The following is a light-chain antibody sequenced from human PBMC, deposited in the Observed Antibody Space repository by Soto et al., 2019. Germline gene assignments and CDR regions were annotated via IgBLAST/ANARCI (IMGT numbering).Light chain of an antibody. Sequence: EVVMTQSPATLSVSPGESVTLSCRASQNVFSNLAWYQQKPGQPPRLLIYAESTRASGVPARFSGSGSGTESTLTISSLQSEDVGVYYCQQYNKWPPLTFGGGTKVDI. J-gene: IGKJ4*01. CDR2: AES. V-gene: IGKV3D-15*01. CDR3: QQYNKWPPLT. CDR1: QNVFSN.